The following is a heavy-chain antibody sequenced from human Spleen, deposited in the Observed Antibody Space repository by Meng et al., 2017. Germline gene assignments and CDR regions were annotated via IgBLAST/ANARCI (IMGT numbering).Heavy chain of an antibody. CDR3: ARDPRNKGFDP. V-gene: IGHV3-11*04. Sequence: QGQLWESGGGWVKPGGSLRLSCAASGFTFSGYYMSWIRQVPGKGLECLSYISGPGSHILYADSVKGRFTVSRDNAKNLMYLQMNGLRAEDTAVYYCARDPRNKGFDPWGQGTLVTVSS. J-gene: IGHJ5*02. CDR2: ISGPGSHI. CDR1: GFTFSGYY.